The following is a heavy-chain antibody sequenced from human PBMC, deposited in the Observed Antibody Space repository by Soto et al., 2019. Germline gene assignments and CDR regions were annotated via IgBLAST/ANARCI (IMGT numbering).Heavy chain of an antibody. CDR2: IIPIFGTA. Sequence: GASVKVSCKDSGYTFSSYAISWVRPAPGQVLEWMGGIIPIFGTANYAQKFQGRVTITADESTSTAYMELSSLRSEDTAVYYCASRYCSSTSCYPPLDYYYGMDVWGQGTTVTVSS. D-gene: IGHD2-2*01. V-gene: IGHV1-69*01. CDR3: ASRYCSSTSCYPPLDYYYGMDV. J-gene: IGHJ6*02. CDR1: GYTFSSYA.